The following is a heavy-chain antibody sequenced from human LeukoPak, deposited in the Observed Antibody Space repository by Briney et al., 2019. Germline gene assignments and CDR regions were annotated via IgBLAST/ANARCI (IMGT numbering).Heavy chain of an antibody. V-gene: IGHV4-34*01. J-gene: IGHJ4*02. CDR1: GGSFSGYY. D-gene: IGHD3-16*02. CDR3: AREYYDYVWGSYRYPRYFDY. Sequence: PSETLSLTCAVYGGSFSGYYWSWIRQPPGKGLEWIGEINHSGSTNYNPSLKSRVTISVDTSKNQFSLKLSSVTAADTAVYYCAREYYDYVWGSYRYPRYFDYWGQGTLVTVSS. CDR2: INHSGST.